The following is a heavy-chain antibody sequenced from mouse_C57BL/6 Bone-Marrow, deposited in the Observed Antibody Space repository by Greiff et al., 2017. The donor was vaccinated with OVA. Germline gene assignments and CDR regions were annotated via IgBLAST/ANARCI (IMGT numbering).Heavy chain of an antibody. Sequence: VQLQQSGPELVKPGASVKIPCKASGYTFTDYNMDWVKQSHGKSLEWIGDINPNNGGTIYNQKFKGKATLTVDKSTSTAYMELRSLTSEDTAVYYCARRWVYDRAGFAYWGQGTLVTVSA. V-gene: IGHV1-18*01. CDR3: ARRWVYDRAGFAY. D-gene: IGHD2-12*01. CDR1: GYTFTDYN. CDR2: INPNNGGT. J-gene: IGHJ3*01.